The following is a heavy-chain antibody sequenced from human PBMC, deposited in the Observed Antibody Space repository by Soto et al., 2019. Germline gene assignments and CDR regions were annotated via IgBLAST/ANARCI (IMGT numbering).Heavy chain of an antibody. J-gene: IGHJ4*02. V-gene: IGHV3-23*01. CDR3: ATSFRYFDN. Sequence: GGSLRLSCAGSGFTPTTSPLSWVRQPPGKGLEWVATVSGAASHTYYVDSVRGRFFISRDNSKNTVTLQMNNLTVDDTAVYYCATSFRYFDNWGQGTRVTVSS. CDR1: GFTPTTSP. D-gene: IGHD3-9*01. CDR2: VSGAASHT.